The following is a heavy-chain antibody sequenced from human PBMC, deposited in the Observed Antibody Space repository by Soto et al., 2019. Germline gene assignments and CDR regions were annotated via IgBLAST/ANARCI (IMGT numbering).Heavy chain of an antibody. CDR3: AIMSFGEVPYWFDP. V-gene: IGHV4-61*01. CDR1: GGFVSSASYF. CDR2: VYYTGTT. D-gene: IGHD3-3*01. Sequence: QVQLQESGPGLVKPSETRSLTCTVSGGFVSSASYFWSWIRQPPGKEMEFIAYVYYTGTTKYSPSLKSRASISLDTSKNQFSLNLSSVTTADTAIYYCAIMSFGEVPYWFDPWGQGILVTVS. J-gene: IGHJ5*02.